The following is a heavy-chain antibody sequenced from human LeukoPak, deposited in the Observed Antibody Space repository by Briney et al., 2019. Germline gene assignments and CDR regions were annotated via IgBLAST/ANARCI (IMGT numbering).Heavy chain of an antibody. Sequence: GGSLRLSCAASGFTFSSYWMHWVRQAPGKGLVWVSRINTDGSSTSYADSVKGRFTISRDNSKNTLYLQMNSLRAEDTAVYYCARGADSSGYYYEDYWGQGTLVTVSS. D-gene: IGHD3-22*01. CDR2: INTDGSST. J-gene: IGHJ4*02. CDR3: ARGADSSGYYYEDY. CDR1: GFTFSSYW. V-gene: IGHV3-74*01.